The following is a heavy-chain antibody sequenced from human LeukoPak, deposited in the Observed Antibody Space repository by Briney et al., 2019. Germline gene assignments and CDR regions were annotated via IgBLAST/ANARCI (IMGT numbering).Heavy chain of an antibody. CDR2: ICSGGST. D-gene: IGHD6-13*01. CDR3: AREIIAAAGTKQA. J-gene: IGHJ5*02. CDR1: GFTVSSNY. Sequence: GGPLRLSCAASGFTVSSNYMSWVRQAPGKGLEWVSVICSGGSTYYADSVKGRFTISRDNSKNTLYLQMNSLRAEDTAVYYCAREIIAAAGTKQAWGQGTLVTVSS. V-gene: IGHV3-53*01.